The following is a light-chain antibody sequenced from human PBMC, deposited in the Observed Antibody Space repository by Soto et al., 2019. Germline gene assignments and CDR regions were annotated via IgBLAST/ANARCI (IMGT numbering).Light chain of an antibody. Sequence: LTQPPSASGSPGQSVTISCTGTKNDIGVYDFVSWYQHHPGKAPRLIIYEVVQRPSGVPDRFSGSKSGNTASLTVSGLQAADEADYFCKSYAGSDTYVFGSGTKVTVL. V-gene: IGLV2-8*01. CDR3: KSYAGSDTYV. CDR2: EVV. CDR1: KNDIGVYDF. J-gene: IGLJ1*01.